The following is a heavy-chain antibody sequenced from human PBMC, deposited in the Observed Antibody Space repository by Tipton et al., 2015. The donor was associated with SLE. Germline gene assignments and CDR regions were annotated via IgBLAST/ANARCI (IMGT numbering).Heavy chain of an antibody. CDR2: IYYSGST. Sequence: LRLSCTVSGGSISSSCYYWGWIRQPPGKGLEWIGSIYYSGSTYYNPSLKSRVTISVDKSKNQFSLKLSSVTAADTAVYYCARARSLITGTTGGAFDYWGQGTLGTVSS. D-gene: IGHD1-20*01. CDR3: ARARSLITGTTGGAFDY. CDR1: GGSISSSCYY. J-gene: IGHJ4*02. V-gene: IGHV4-39*07.